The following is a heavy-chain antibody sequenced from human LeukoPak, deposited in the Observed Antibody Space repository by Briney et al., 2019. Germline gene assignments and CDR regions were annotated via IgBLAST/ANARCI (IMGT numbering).Heavy chain of an antibody. CDR3: ARDGAAAGVIYFDY. V-gene: IGHV3-21*01. D-gene: IGHD6-13*01. CDR2: ISSSSSYI. J-gene: IGHJ4*02. Sequence: PGGSLRLSCAASRFTFSSYSMNWVRQAPGKGLEWVSSISSSSSYIYYADSVKGRFTISRDNAKNSLYLQMNSLRAEDTAVYYCARDGAAAGVIYFDYWGQGTLVTVSS. CDR1: RFTFSSYS.